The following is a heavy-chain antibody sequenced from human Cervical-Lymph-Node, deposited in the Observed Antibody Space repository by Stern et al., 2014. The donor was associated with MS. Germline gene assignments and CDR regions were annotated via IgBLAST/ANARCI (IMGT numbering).Heavy chain of an antibody. V-gene: IGHV3-30-3*01. CDR3: ARDLGQWVVKGYFDS. CDR1: GFTFSNTA. D-gene: IGHD6-19*01. Sequence: VQLVESGGGVVQPGRSLRLSCAASGFTFSNTAMHWVRQAPGKGLEWVAFISFDGSNNYYADSVKGRFTISRDNSKKTLFLQMTSLRAEDTAVYYCARDLGQWVVKGYFDSWGQGTLVTVSS. J-gene: IGHJ4*02. CDR2: ISFDGSNN.